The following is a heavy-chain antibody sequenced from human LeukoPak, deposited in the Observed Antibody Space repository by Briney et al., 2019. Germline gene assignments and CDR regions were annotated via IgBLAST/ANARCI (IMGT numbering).Heavy chain of an antibody. D-gene: IGHD1-7*01. CDR2: ISGSGGST. J-gene: IGHJ5*02. CDR3: DSYNRNYQYNWFDP. Sequence: GGSLRLSCAASGFTFSSYAMSWVRQAPGKGLEWVSAISGSGGSTYYADSVKGRFTISRDNSKNTLYLQMNSLRAEYTAVYYCDSYNRNYQYNWFDPSGQGTLVTVSP. V-gene: IGHV3-23*01. CDR1: GFTFSSYA.